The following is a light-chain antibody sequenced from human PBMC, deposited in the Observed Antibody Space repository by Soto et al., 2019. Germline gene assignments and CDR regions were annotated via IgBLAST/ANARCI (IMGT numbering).Light chain of an antibody. CDR1: QCVSSSY. Sequence: DIVLTQSPGTLSLYPGERATLSFMASQCVSSSYFAWYQQNPGQAPRLLIFGASNRAAGLPDRFSGSGSGTDFPLTISSLEPECFAVYFCQQYGCSGTFGQGTKLEI. CDR3: QQYGCSGT. V-gene: IGKV3-20*01. CDR2: GAS. J-gene: IGKJ1*01.